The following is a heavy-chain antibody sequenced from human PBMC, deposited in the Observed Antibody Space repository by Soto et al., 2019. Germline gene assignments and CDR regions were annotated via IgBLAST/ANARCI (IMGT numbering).Heavy chain of an antibody. V-gene: IGHV5-51*01. CDR2: IYPDDSDT. J-gene: IGHJ4*02. D-gene: IGHD5-18*01. CDR3: ARHTEGVDTAMEKISLDY. CDR1: GYRFTNYW. Sequence: LGQSLKISCKGSGYRFTNYWIGWVRQMPGKGLEWVGIIYPDDSDTRYSPSFQDQATISADKTINTADLQWLSLKASYTAMYYCARHTEGVDTAMEKISLDYWGKGTLVTVSS.